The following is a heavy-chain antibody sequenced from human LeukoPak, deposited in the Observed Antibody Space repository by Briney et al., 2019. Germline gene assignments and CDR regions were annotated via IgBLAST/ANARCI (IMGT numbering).Heavy chain of an antibody. V-gene: IGHV3-21*01. CDR3: AREVSEGFDF. J-gene: IGHJ4*02. CDR2: FGTRSTSV. CDR1: GFTVSSNY. D-gene: IGHD3-22*01. Sequence: GGSLRLSCAASGFTVSSNYMSWVRQAPGKGLEWVSSFGTRSTSVYHAGSVKGRFAISRDNAKNSLYLQMNSLRAEDTALYYCAREVSEGFDFWGQGTLVTVSS.